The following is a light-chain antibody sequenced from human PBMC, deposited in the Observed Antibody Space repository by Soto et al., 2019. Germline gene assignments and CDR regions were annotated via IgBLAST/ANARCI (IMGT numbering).Light chain of an antibody. V-gene: IGLV2-14*03. CDR1: SSDIGGYNY. CDR3: SSYTSSSSVI. J-gene: IGLJ2*01. Sequence: QSALTQPASVSGSPGQSSTISCTGTSSDIGGYNYVSWYQLHPGKPPKLMIYDVSIRPSGVSNRFSGSKSGNTASLTISGLQAEDETDYYCSSYTSSSSVIFGGGTQLTVL. CDR2: DVS.